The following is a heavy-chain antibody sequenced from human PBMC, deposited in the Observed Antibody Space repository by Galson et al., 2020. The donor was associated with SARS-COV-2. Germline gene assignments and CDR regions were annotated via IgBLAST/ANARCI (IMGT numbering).Heavy chain of an antibody. CDR1: GFTFSDYY. CDR3: ARTRRRSFTGAAAGGDAFAI. CDR2: ISNSGSNI. D-gene: IGHD6-13*01. J-gene: IGHJ3*02. V-gene: IGHV3-11*01. Sequence: NSGGSLRLSCAASGFTFSDYYMNWIRQAPGKGLEWVSYISNSGSNIYYADSAKGRFTISRDNTKNSLYLQMNSLRAEDTAVYYCARTRRRSFTGAAAGGDAFAIGGQGTRCTVPS.